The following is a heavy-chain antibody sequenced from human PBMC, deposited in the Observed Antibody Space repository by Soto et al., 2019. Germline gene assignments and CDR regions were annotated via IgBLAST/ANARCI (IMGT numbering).Heavy chain of an antibody. J-gene: IGHJ1*01. V-gene: IGHV3-15*01. CDR1: GIDLSHPW. D-gene: IGHD3-9*01. CDR2: IKSKTDGGTA. CDR3: KRRLYYDPLTGYRDVPC. Sequence: GWSLRLSCAASGIDLSHPWMTWVRQAAGKGLEWVGHIKSKTDGGTADYAAPVKGRFSISRDDSKNTVYLQMNSLKTEDAGVYCWKRRLYYDPLTGYRDVPCRGQVAPVNVSS.